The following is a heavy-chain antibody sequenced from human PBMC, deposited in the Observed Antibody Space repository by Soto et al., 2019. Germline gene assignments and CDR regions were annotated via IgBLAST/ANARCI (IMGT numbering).Heavy chain of an antibody. CDR2: ISWNSGNI. CDR3: AKGPSGGWYEARFGY. Sequence: GGSLRLSCAAPGFTFDDYAMHWVRQXQGKGLEWVSGISWNSGNIGYADSVKGRFTISRDNAKSSLYLEMNSLRAEDTALYYCAKGPSGGWYEARFGYWGHGTLVTVSS. V-gene: IGHV3-9*01. J-gene: IGHJ4*01. D-gene: IGHD6-19*01. CDR1: GFTFDDYA.